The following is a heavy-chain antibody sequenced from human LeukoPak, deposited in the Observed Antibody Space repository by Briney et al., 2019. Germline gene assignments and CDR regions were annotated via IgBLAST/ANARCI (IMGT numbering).Heavy chain of an antibody. J-gene: IGHJ4*02. D-gene: IGHD3-3*01. CDR3: ARVPLRFLEPFDN. CDR2: INHSGTT. Sequence: PSETLSLTCAVYGGSFKDNYWIWLRQPPGKGREWIGEINHSGTTNYNPSLKSRVTMSLDTSKNQLSLKLTSVTAADTAVYYCARVPLRFLEPFDNWGQGTLVTVSS. CDR1: GGSFKDNY. V-gene: IGHV4-34*01.